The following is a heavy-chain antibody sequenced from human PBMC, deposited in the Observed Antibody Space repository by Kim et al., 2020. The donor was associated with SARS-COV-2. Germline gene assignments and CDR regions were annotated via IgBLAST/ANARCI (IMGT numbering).Heavy chain of an antibody. Sequence: GRSLRLSCAASGFTFSSNGMHWVRQAPGKGLEWVAIIWYDGNNEYYADSVKGRFTISRDNSKNTLYLQMNSLRAEDTAVYYCAKSLHLWSPYEPYYYYYGMDVWGQGTTVTVSS. V-gene: IGHV3-33*06. CDR3: AKSLHLWSPYEPYYYYYGMDV. J-gene: IGHJ6*02. CDR2: IWYDGNNE. D-gene: IGHD5-18*01. CDR1: GFTFSSNG.